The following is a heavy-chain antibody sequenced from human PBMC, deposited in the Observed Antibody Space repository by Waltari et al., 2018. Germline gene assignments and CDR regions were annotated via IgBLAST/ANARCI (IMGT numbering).Heavy chain of an antibody. CDR2: INPNSGGT. CDR1: GYTFNGYS. J-gene: IGHJ5*02. D-gene: IGHD1-26*01. CDR3: ARIVVGATRGFDP. Sequence: QVQLVQSGAEVKKPGASLKVSCNSSGYTFNGYSLPWVRPAPGQGLEWMGRINPNSGGTNYAQKFQGRVTMTRDTSISTAYMELSRLRSDDTAVYYCARIVVGATRGFDPWGQGTLVTVSS. V-gene: IGHV1-2*06.